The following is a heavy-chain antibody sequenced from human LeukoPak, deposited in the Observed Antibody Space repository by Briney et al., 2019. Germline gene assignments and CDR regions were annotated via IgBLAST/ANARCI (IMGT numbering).Heavy chain of an antibody. CDR3: ARESRYCSSTSCRAEIDY. CDR2: ISSSGSTI. V-gene: IGHV3-48*03. D-gene: IGHD2-2*01. J-gene: IGHJ4*02. Sequence: MNWVRQAPGKGLEWVSYISSSGSTIYYADSVKGRFTISRDNAKNSLYLQMNSLRAEDTAVYYCARESRYCSSTSCRAEIDYWGQGTLVTVSS.